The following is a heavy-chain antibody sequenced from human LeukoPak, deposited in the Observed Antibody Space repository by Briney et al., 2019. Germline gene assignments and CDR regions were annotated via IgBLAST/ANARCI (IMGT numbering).Heavy chain of an antibody. CDR1: GGSISSSSYY. J-gene: IGHJ3*02. CDR3: ARHSAHSSTNDAFDM. Sequence: SETLSLTCTVSGGSISSSSYYWGWIRQPPGKGLEWIGSIYYSGSTYYNPSLKSRVTISVDTSKNQFSLHLNSVTAADTAVYYCARHSAHSSTNDAFDMWGQGTLVIVSS. V-gene: IGHV4-39*07. D-gene: IGHD6-13*01. CDR2: IYYSGST.